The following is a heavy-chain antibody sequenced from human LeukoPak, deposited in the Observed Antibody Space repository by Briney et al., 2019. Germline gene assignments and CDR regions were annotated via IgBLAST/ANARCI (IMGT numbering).Heavy chain of an antibody. CDR3: ARDAASSSSFDY. CDR2: IYYSGST. Sequence: SETLSLTCTVSGGSVSSGSYYWSWIRQPPGKGLEWIGYIYYSGSTNYNPSLKSRVTISVDTSKSQFSLKLSSVTAADTAVYSCARDAASSSSFDYWGQGTLVTVSS. J-gene: IGHJ4*02. V-gene: IGHV4-61*01. CDR1: GGSVSSGSYY. D-gene: IGHD6-6*01.